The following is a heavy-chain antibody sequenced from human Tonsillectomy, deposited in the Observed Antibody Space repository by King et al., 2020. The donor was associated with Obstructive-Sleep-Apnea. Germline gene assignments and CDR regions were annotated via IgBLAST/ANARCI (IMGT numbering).Heavy chain of an antibody. D-gene: IGHD4-17*01. V-gene: IGHV3-30*04. CDR3: ATYGDYPGSSFDY. CDR1: GFTFSTYE. CDR2: ISYDGSDK. J-gene: IGHJ4*02. Sequence: VQLVESGGGVVQPGRSLRLSCAASGFTFSTYEMNGVRQAPGKGLEWVSFISYDGSDKYYADSVKGRFTISRDNSKNTLSLQMNSLTTEDTAVFYCATYGDYPGSSFDYWGQGTLVTVSS.